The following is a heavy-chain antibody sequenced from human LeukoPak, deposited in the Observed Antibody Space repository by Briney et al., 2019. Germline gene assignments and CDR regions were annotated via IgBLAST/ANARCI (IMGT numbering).Heavy chain of an antibody. CDR3: ASGYSGSYSD. J-gene: IGHJ4*02. Sequence: GGSLRLSCAASGFKFSDFWMTWVRQTPGKGLEWVANIKEDGSEEYHVDSVKGRFTISRDNTKSSLFLQMNSLRGDDTAVYYCASGYSGSYSDWGQGTLVTVSS. CDR1: GFKFSDFW. V-gene: IGHV3-7*01. D-gene: IGHD1-26*01. CDR2: IKEDGSEE.